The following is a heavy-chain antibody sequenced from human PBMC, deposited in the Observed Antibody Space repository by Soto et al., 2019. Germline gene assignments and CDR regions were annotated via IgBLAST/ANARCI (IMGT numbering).Heavy chain of an antibody. CDR1: GYTFTGYY. CDR2: INPNSGGT. Sequence: ASVKVSCKASGYTFTGYYMHWVRQAPGQGLEWMGWINPNSGGTNYAQKFQGWVTMTRDTSISTAYMELSRLRSDDTAVYYCARANQEGSSWYSYWFDPWGQGTLVTVSS. D-gene: IGHD6-13*01. J-gene: IGHJ5*02. CDR3: ARANQEGSSWYSYWFDP. V-gene: IGHV1-2*04.